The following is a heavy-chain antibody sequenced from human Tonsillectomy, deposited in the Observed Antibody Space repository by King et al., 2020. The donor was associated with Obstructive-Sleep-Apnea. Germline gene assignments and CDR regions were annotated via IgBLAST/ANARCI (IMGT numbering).Heavy chain of an antibody. CDR2: IYPGDSDT. Sequence: VQLVESGAEVKKPGESLKISCKGSGYSFTSYWIGWVRQMPGKGLEWMGIIYPGDSDTRYSTSFQGQVTLSADKSICTAYLQWSSRKASDTAMYYCARPSYYDSSGYLGLDYWGQGTLVTVSS. J-gene: IGHJ4*02. CDR1: GYSFTSYW. CDR3: ARPSYYDSSGYLGLDY. D-gene: IGHD3-22*01. V-gene: IGHV5-51*01.